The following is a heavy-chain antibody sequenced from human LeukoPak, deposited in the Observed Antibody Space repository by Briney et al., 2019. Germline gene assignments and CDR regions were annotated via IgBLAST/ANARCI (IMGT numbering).Heavy chain of an antibody. CDR2: LSASGTT. V-gene: IGHV4-4*07. Sequence: PSETLSLTCSVSGGFISNYFWGWLRQPAGKGLEWVGRLSASGTTNYNPSLRSRVTIAVDTSNNQLSLRVSSVTAADTAVYYCARGSSGYCSAASCFRPEDAFGIWGQGTVVTVSS. CDR3: ARGSSGYCSAASCFRPEDAFGI. D-gene: IGHD2-15*01. CDR1: GGFISNYF. J-gene: IGHJ3*02.